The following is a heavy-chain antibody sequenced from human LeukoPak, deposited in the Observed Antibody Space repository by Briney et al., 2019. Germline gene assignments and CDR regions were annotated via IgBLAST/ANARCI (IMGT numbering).Heavy chain of an antibody. Sequence: GGSLRLSCAASGFTFSRYWMHWVRQGPGKGLVWVSRIYSDGSDTSYADSVKGRFTISRDNAKNTLYLQMNSLRAEDTAVYYCAFYSAGWYSGDAFDIWGQGAMVTVSS. D-gene: IGHD6-19*01. CDR2: IYSDGSDT. V-gene: IGHV3-74*01. CDR3: AFYSAGWYSGDAFDI. CDR1: GFTFSRYW. J-gene: IGHJ3*02.